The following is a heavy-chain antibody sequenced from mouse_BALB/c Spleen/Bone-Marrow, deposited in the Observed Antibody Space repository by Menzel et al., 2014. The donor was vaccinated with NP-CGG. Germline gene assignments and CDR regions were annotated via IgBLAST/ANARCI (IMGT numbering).Heavy chain of an antibody. CDR1: GFTFNSYG. D-gene: IGHD2-4*01. CDR2: ISGGGSYT. V-gene: IGHV5-9-2*01. J-gene: IGHJ3*01. CDR3: ARHAYYDQTEVSFVY. Sequence: EVKVVESGGGLVKSGGSLKLSCAASGFTFNSYGVSWVRQTPEKRLEWVATISGGGSYTFYPDSAKGRFTISRDNAKNNLYLQLSSLRSEDTALYYCARHAYYDQTEVSFVYWGQGTLVTVSA.